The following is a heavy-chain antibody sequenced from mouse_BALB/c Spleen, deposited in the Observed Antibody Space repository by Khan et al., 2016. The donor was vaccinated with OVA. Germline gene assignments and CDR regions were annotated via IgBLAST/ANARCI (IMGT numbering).Heavy chain of an antibody. V-gene: IGHV1-77*01. CDR1: GYTFTDYY. CDR3: AREWAAWFPY. J-gene: IGHJ3*01. Sequence: QVQLKQSGPELARPGASVKLSCKASGYTFTDYYLHWMRQRTGQGLEWIGEISPGSDNAYYNEKFKGKATLTADKSSSTAYMQLTSRTSEDSAVYYCAREWAAWFPYWGQGTLVTVSA. CDR2: ISPGSDNA.